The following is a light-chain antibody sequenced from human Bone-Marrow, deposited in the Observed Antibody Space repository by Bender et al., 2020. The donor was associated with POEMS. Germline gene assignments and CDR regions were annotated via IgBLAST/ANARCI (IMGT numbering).Light chain of an antibody. Sequence: QSALTQPASVSGSPGQSITISCTGTSSDVGGFNFVSWYQQHPGEAPKLMIYDVDKRPSGVPDRFSGSKSGTSASLAITGLQAEDEGDYYCQSYDNSLGGWVFGGGTKLTVL. CDR2: DVD. J-gene: IGLJ3*02. CDR1: SSDVGGFNF. V-gene: IGLV2-14*03. CDR3: QSYDNSLGGWV.